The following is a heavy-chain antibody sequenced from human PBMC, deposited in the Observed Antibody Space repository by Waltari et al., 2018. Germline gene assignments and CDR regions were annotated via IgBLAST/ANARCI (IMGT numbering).Heavy chain of an antibody. CDR3: ARDGKKGGWGYGYDY. Sequence: QVQLQESGPGLVKPSETLSLTCTVSGGSISSYYWSWIRQPAGKGLEWIGRIYTSGSTTNNPSLKSRVTMSVNTSKNQFSLKRSSGTAADTAGYYCARDGKKGGWGYGYDYWGQGTLVTVSS. J-gene: IGHJ4*02. V-gene: IGHV4-4*07. CDR2: IYTSGST. D-gene: IGHD5-18*01. CDR1: GGSISSYY.